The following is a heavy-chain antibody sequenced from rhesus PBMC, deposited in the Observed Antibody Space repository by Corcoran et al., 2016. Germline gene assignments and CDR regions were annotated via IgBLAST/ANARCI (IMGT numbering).Heavy chain of an antibody. Sequence: QLQLQESGPGLVKPSETLSVSCVVSGASISNYYWTWGRQAPGEGLEWMGYIHGSAIRTRYKPSLTSRVTLSMVASKNLFSLKLNYVTAADTAVYFCARWHYAPLYGLDSWGQGVVVTVSS. D-gene: IGHD1-26*01. CDR2: IHGSAIRT. V-gene: IGHV4-169*01. CDR1: GASISNYY. CDR3: ARWHYAPLYGLDS. J-gene: IGHJ6*01.